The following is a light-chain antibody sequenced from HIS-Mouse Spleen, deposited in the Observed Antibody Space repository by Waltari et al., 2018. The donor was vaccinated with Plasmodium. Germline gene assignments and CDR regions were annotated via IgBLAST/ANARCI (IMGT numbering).Light chain of an antibody. CDR2: EDS. CDR3: YSTDSSGNHRV. V-gene: IGLV3-10*01. CDR1: ALPKQY. J-gene: IGLJ3*02. Sequence: SYELTQPPSVSVSPGQTARFTCPGDALPKQYAYWYQQKSGQAPVLVIYEDSKRPSGIPERFSGSSSGTMATLTISGAQVEDEADYYCYSTDSSGNHRVFGGGTKLTVL.